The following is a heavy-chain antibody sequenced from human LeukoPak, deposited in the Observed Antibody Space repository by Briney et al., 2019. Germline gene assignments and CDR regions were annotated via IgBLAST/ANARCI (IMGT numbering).Heavy chain of an antibody. CDR1: GGSITSSY. D-gene: IGHD3-9*01. Sequence: PAETLSLTCTVCGGSITSSYWGWIRQSPGKGLEWIGYIHYTGSTNYNPSLKSRVTMLIDTSKNQFSLKLSSVTAADTAVYYCARGRYSAGDNWFDPWGQGTLVTVSS. CDR3: ARGRYSAGDNWFDP. V-gene: IGHV4-59*13. J-gene: IGHJ5*02. CDR2: IHYTGST.